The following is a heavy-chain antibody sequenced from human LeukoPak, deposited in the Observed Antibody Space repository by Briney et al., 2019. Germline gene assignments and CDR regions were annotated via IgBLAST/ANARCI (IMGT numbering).Heavy chain of an antibody. D-gene: IGHD4-17*01. J-gene: IGHJ4*02. CDR3: ARASDYGDYVVFDY. CDR1: GYTFTGYY. V-gene: IGHV1-2*06. Sequence: GASVKVSCKASGYTFTGYYMHWVRQAPGQGLEWMGRINPNSGGTNYAQKFQGRVTMTRDTSISTAYMELSRLRSDDTAVYYCARASDYGDYVVFDYWGQGTLVTVSS. CDR2: INPNSGGT.